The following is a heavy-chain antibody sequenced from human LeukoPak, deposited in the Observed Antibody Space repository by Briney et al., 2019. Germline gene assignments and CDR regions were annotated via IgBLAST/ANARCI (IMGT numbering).Heavy chain of an antibody. CDR1: GYSISNGYY. CDR2: VSHRGST. V-gene: IGHV4-38-2*02. D-gene: IGHD5-12*01. Sequence: SETLSLTCTVSGYSISNGYYWGWIRQSPGKGLEWVGSVSHRGSTYYNPSLKSRVTISVDTSKNQFSLKLSSVTAADTAVYYCAREGTGSHSGREYYFDYWGQGTLVTVSS. CDR3: AREGTGSHSGREYYFDY. J-gene: IGHJ4*02.